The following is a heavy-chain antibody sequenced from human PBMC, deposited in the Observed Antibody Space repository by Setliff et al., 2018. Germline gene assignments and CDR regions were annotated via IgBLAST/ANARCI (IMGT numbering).Heavy chain of an antibody. Sequence: RASVKVSCKASGYTFTSYDINWVRQATGQGLEWMGWMNPDSGNTGYAQKFQGRVTMTRNTSISTAYMELSSLRSEDTAVYYCARGGDTAMVNPDYYYYYYMDVWGKGTTVTVSS. CDR3: ARGGDTAMVNPDYYYYYYMDV. CDR1: GYTFTSYD. CDR2: MNPDSGNT. V-gene: IGHV1-8*02. D-gene: IGHD5-18*01. J-gene: IGHJ6*03.